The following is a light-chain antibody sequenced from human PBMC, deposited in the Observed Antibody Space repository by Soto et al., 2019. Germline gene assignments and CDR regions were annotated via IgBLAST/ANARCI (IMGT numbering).Light chain of an antibody. J-gene: IGLJ2*01. CDR2: EVT. CDR3: TSYAGSNSPVV. Sequence: QSALTQPPSASGSPGQSVTISCTGTSSDVGGYNFVSWYQQHPGKAPKLMIYEVTKRPSGVPDRFSGSKSGNTASLTVSGLQGEDEADYYCTSYAGSNSPVVFGGGTKLTVL. CDR1: SSDVGGYNF. V-gene: IGLV2-8*01.